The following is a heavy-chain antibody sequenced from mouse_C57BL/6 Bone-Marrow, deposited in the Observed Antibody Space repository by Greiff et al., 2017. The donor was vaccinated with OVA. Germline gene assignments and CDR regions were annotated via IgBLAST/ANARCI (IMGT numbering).Heavy chain of an antibody. Sequence: VQLVESGAELVRPGTSVKVSCKASGYAFTNYLIEWVKQRPGQGLEWIGVINPGSGGTNYNEKFKGKATLTANKSSSTAYMQLSSLTSEDAAVYFCAIDYEDFDYWGQGTTLTVSS. J-gene: IGHJ2*01. CDR1: GYAFTNYL. D-gene: IGHD2-13*01. V-gene: IGHV1-54*01. CDR3: AIDYEDFDY. CDR2: INPGSGGT.